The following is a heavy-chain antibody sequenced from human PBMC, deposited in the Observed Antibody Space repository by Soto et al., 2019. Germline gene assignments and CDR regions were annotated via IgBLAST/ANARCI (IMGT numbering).Heavy chain of an antibody. CDR1: GFTFSSYS. Sequence: EVQLVESGGGLVKPGGSLRLSCAASGFTFSSYSMNWVRQAPGKGLEWVSSISSSSSYIYYADSVKGRFTISRDNAKNALYLQMNSPRAEDTAVYYCARGVTHRAIDYWGQGTLVTVSS. CDR3: ARGVTHRAIDY. D-gene: IGHD4-4*01. V-gene: IGHV3-21*04. CDR2: ISSSSSYI. J-gene: IGHJ4*02.